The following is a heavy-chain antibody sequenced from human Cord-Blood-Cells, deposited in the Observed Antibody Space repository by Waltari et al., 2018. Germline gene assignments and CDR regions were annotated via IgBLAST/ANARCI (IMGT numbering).Heavy chain of an antibody. CDR2: IYYSGST. CDR3: AVTVTNWFDP. D-gene: IGHD4-17*01. Sequence: QLQLQESGPGLVKPSETLSLTCTVSGGPIRSSSSYWGWIRQPPGKGLEWIGSIYYSGSTYYNPSLKSRVTISVDTSKNQFSLKLSSVTAADTAVYYCAVTVTNWFDPWGQGTLVTVSS. V-gene: IGHV4-39*01. CDR1: GGPIRSSSSY. J-gene: IGHJ5*02.